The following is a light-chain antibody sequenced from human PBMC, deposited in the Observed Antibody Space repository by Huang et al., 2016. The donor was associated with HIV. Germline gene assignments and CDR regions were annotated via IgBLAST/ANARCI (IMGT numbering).Light chain of an antibody. CDR2: DAS. V-gene: IGKV3-15*01. CDR3: QQYNEWPLT. CDR1: QTLRLA. Sequence: EIMMTQSPATLSVSPGEGAALSCRASQTLRLALAWYQQKPGQAPRLLNYDASTRATVLPVRFSGSGSDTEFTLTISSLQPEDFAIYYCQQYNEWPLTFGGGTKVEIK. J-gene: IGKJ4*01.